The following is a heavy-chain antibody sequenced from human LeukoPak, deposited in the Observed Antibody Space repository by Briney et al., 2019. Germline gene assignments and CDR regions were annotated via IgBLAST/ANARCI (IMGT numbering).Heavy chain of an antibody. CDR1: GGSISSYH. V-gene: IGHV4-59*12. CDR2: IYYSGST. J-gene: IGHJ4*02. CDR3: ASTERCSTTCPLDY. D-gene: IGHD2-2*01. Sequence: SETLSLTCTVSGGSISSYHWSWIRQPPGKGLECIGYIYYSGSTNYNPSLKSRVTISVDTSKNQFSLKLSSVTAADTAVYYCASTERCSTTCPLDYWGQGTLVTVSS.